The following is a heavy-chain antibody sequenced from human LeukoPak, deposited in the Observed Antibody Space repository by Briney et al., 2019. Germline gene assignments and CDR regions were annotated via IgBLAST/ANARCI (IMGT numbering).Heavy chain of an antibody. V-gene: IGHV3-23*01. CDR3: AKDLGWFGELSPYYFDY. CDR2: INVRSGST. J-gene: IGHJ4*01. CDR1: GFSFSSHA. Sequence: PGGSLRLSCAASGFSFSSHAMTWVRQAPGKGLEWVSDINVRSGSTYADSVKGRFTISRDNSKNTLYLQMNSLRAEDTAVYYCAKDLGWFGELSPYYFDYWGHGTLVTVSS. D-gene: IGHD3-10*01.